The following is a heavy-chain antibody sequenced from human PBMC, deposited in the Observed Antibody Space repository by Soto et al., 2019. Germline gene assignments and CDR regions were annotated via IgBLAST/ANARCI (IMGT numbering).Heavy chain of an antibody. V-gene: IGHV3-23*01. Sequence: PGGCLRLSCVAAGITFGGSAMSGVRQVPGEWLEWVSTITDTGGDTKYADSVRGRLTMSRDNSKKTLYLQMNSLRVVDSALYYCGRGSSDSCQGNRIFVSWFRGPLLSVFS. CDR3: GRGSSDSCQGNRIFVS. D-gene: IGHD3-3*01. CDR2: ITDTGGDT. CDR1: GITFGGSA. J-gene: IGHJ5*01.